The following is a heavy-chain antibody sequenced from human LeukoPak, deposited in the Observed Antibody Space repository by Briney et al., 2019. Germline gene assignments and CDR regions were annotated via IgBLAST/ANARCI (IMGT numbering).Heavy chain of an antibody. D-gene: IGHD3-9*01. J-gene: IGHJ4*02. CDR2: IVVGSGNT. Sequence: GASVKVSCKASGFTFTSSAVQWVRQARGQRLEWIGWIVVGSGNTNYAQKFQERVTITRDMSTSTAHMELSSLRSEDTAVYYCAAAYYDILTGYFFVFDYWGQGTLVTVSS. V-gene: IGHV1-58*01. CDR1: GFTFTSSA. CDR3: AAAYYDILTGYFFVFDY.